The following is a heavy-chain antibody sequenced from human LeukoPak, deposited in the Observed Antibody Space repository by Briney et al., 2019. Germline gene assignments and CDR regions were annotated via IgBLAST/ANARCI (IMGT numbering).Heavy chain of an antibody. CDR3: ARVPTELWSPPNDGAFDI. Sequence: GASVKVSCKASGYTFTGYYMYWVRQAPGQGLEWMGWINTNTGNPTYAQGFTGRFVFSLDTSVSTAYLQISSLEAEDTAVYYCARVPTELWSPPNDGAFDIWGQGTMVTVSS. V-gene: IGHV7-4-1*02. CDR2: INTNTGNP. D-gene: IGHD5-18*01. J-gene: IGHJ3*02. CDR1: GYTFTGYY.